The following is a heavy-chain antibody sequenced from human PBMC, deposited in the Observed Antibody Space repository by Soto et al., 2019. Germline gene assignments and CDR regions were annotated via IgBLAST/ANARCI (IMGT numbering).Heavy chain of an antibody. Sequence: QVQLQQWGAGLVKPSETLSLTCAVHGGFFSTNCWMWLLQPPVKGLEWIGEIDNGGRTNYHPSLKRRVTVALDRSTSEVSVKLTSGPAADTAVYYCARKGVEATWGAMNFWGQGYLVTFSS. CDR2: IDNGGRT. CDR3: ARKGVEATWGAMNF. CDR1: GGFFSTNC. V-gene: IGHV4-34*01. D-gene: IGHD1-26*01. J-gene: IGHJ4*02.